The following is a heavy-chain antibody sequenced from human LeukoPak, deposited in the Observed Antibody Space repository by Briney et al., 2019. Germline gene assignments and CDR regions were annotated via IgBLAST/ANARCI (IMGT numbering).Heavy chain of an antibody. J-gene: IGHJ5*02. Sequence: SVKVSCKASGGTFSSYAISWVRQAPGQGLEWRGRIIPILGIANYAQKFQGKVTITADKSTSTAYMELSSLRSEDTAVYYCAREGGYSYGYRANWFDPWGQGTLVTVSS. CDR1: GGTFSSYA. D-gene: IGHD5-18*01. CDR2: IIPILGIA. V-gene: IGHV1-69*04. CDR3: AREGGYSYGYRANWFDP.